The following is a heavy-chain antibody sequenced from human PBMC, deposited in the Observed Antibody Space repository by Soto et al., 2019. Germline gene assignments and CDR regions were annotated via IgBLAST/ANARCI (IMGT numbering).Heavy chain of an antibody. J-gene: IGHJ5*02. CDR1: GGSFSGYY. V-gene: IGHV4-34*01. CDR2: INHSGST. CDR3: AREGKAGSGSYYNVEWFDP. Sequence: SETLSLTCAVYGGSFSGYYWSWIRQPPGKGLEWIGEINHSGSTNYNPSLKSRVTISVDTSKNQFSLKPSSVTAADTAVYYCAREGKAGSGSYYNVEWFDPWGQGTLVTVSS. D-gene: IGHD3-10*01.